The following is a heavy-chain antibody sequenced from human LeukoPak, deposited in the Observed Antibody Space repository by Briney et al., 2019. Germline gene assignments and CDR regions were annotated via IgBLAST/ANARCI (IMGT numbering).Heavy chain of an antibody. Sequence: GGSLRLSCAASGFTFSSYGMHWVRQAPGKGLEWVAVIWYGGSNKYYADSVKGRFTISRDNSKNTLYLQMNSLRAEDTAVYYCAKDAEREWEQTGGFDYWGQGTLVTVSS. CDR2: IWYGGSNK. D-gene: IGHD1-26*01. J-gene: IGHJ4*02. CDR3: AKDAEREWEQTGGFDY. V-gene: IGHV3-30*02. CDR1: GFTFSSYG.